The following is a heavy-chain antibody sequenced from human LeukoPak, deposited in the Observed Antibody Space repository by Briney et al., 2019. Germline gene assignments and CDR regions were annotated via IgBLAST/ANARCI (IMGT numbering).Heavy chain of an antibody. J-gene: IGHJ3*02. V-gene: IGHV3-23*01. Sequence: GGSLRLSCTASGFTFSNFAMSWVRQAPGKGLEWVSCISGSGGTTYYADSVKGRFIISRDNSKKTLYLQMNSLRAEDTAVYYCARNRIPKIKVDAFDIWGHGTMVTVSS. CDR3: ARNRIPKIKVDAFDI. D-gene: IGHD2-21*01. CDR1: GFTFSNFA. CDR2: ISGSGGTT.